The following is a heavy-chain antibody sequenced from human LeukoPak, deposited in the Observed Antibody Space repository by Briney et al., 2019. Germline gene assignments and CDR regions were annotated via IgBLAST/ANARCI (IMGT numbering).Heavy chain of an antibody. Sequence: GGSLRLSCAASGFTFSSYWMSWVRQAPGKGLEWVANIKQDGSEKYYVDSVKGRFTISRDNAKNSLYLQMNSLRAEDTAVYYCARDSDVWRSYRYLFDYWGQGTLVTVSS. CDR3: ARDSDVWRSYRYLFDY. V-gene: IGHV3-7*03. D-gene: IGHD3-16*02. CDR1: GFTFSSYW. CDR2: IKQDGSEK. J-gene: IGHJ4*02.